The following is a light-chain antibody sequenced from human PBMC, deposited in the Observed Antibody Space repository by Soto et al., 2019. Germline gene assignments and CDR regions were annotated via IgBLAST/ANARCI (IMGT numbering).Light chain of an antibody. Sequence: DIQMTQSPSSVSASVGDRVTITCRASQGINRWLAWYQQELGKAPKLLIFDAPSLQSGVPSRFSGSGSGTDFTLTISSLQPEDFATYYCQQANSFPLTFGGGTKVDIK. CDR3: QQANSFPLT. J-gene: IGKJ4*01. CDR1: QGINRW. CDR2: DAP. V-gene: IGKV1D-12*01.